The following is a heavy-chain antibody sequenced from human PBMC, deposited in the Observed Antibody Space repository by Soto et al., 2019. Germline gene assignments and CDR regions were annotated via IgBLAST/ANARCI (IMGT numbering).Heavy chain of an antibody. J-gene: IGHJ6*02. Sequence: SQTLSLTCAISGDSVSSNSAAWNWIRQSPSRGLEWLGRTYYRSKWYNDYAVSVKSRITINPDTSKNQFSLQLNSVTPEDTAAYYCARGGVVVVEDYYYYGMDVWGQGTTVTVSS. CDR2: TYYRSKWYN. V-gene: IGHV6-1*01. D-gene: IGHD2-15*01. CDR1: GDSVSSNSAA. CDR3: ARGGVVVVEDYYYYGMDV.